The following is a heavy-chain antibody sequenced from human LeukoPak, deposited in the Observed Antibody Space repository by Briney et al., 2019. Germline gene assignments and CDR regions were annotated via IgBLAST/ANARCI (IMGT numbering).Heavy chain of an antibody. CDR3: ARQYCSSTSCYFNY. V-gene: IGHV5-51*01. Sequence: GESLKISCMGSGYSFTSYWIGWVRQMPGKGLEWMVIIYPGDSDTRYSPSFQGQVTISADKSISTAYLQWSSLKASDTAMYYCARQYCSSTSCYFNYWGQGTLVTVSS. J-gene: IGHJ4*02. CDR2: IYPGDSDT. D-gene: IGHD2-2*01. CDR1: GYSFTSYW.